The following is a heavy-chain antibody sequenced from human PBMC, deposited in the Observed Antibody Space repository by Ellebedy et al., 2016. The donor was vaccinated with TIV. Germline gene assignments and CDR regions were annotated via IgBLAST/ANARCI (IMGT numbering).Heavy chain of an antibody. CDR3: ARAQTEPYGSGSYYNEN. CDR1: GGTFSSNA. Sequence: SVKVSCXASGGTFSSNAISWVRQAPGQGLEWMGRIIPILDITNYAQKFQGRVTITADKSTSTAYMELSSLRSEDTAVYYCARAQTEPYGSGSYYNENWGQGTLVIVSS. D-gene: IGHD3-10*01. V-gene: IGHV1-69*04. CDR2: IIPILDIT. J-gene: IGHJ4*02.